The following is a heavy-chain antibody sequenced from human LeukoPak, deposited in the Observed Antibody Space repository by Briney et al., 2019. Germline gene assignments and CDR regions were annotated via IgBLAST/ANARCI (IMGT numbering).Heavy chain of an antibody. CDR3: ARDRGAVASTGFDY. CDR2: IGSSSTHT. D-gene: IGHD3-16*01. V-gene: IGHV3-11*05. CDR1: GFTFSGYY. J-gene: IGHJ4*02. Sequence: GGSLRLSCAASGFTFSGYYMSWVRQAPGKGLEWVSSIGSSSTHTNYADSVKGRFTISRDHAKNSLYLPMAGLRAEDTAGYYCARDRGAVASTGFDYWGQGTLVNGSS.